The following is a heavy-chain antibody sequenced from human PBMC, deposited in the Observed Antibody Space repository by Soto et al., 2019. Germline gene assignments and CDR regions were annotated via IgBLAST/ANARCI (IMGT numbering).Heavy chain of an antibody. J-gene: IGHJ1*01. CDR3: ARDGGVIALGDFHY. D-gene: IGHD3-16*02. CDR2: ISGYNGNT. CDR1: GYSFTTYG. Sequence: ASVKVSCKASGYSFTTYGMSWVRRQAPGQGLQWIGWISGYNGNTNYAQNFEGRVTMTTDTSTSTAYMELKTLTSDDTAVYYCARDGGVIALGDFHYWGQGTLVTVSS. V-gene: IGHV1-18*04.